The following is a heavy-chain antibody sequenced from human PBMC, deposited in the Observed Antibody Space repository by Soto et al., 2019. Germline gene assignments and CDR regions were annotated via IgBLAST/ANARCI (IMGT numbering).Heavy chain of an antibody. CDR1: GFTFDDYA. CDR3: AKEKGFGGARKGMDV. J-gene: IGHJ6*02. CDR2: ISWNSGSI. D-gene: IGHD3-16*01. Sequence: GGSLRLSCAASGFTFDDYAMHWVRQAPGKGLEWVSGISWNSGSIGYADSVKGRFTISRDNAKNSLYLQMNSLRAEDTALYYCAKEKGFGGARKGMDVWGQGTTVTVSS. V-gene: IGHV3-9*01.